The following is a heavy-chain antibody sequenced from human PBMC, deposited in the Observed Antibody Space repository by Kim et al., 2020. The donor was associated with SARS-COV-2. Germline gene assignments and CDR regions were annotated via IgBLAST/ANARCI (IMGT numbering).Heavy chain of an antibody. CDR1: GFTFSNAW. J-gene: IGHJ4*02. CDR3: TTLPHCSSTSCYTEIDY. CDR2: IKSKTDGGTT. D-gene: IGHD2-2*02. V-gene: IGHV3-15*01. Sequence: GGSLRLSCAASGFTFSNAWMSWVRQAPGKGLEWVGRIKSKTDGGTTDYAAPVKGRFTISGDDSKNTLYLQMNSLKTEDTAVYYCTTLPHCSSTSCYTEIDYWGQGTLVTVSS.